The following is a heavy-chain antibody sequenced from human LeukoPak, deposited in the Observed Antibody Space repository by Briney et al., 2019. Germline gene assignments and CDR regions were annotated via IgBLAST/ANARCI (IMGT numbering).Heavy chain of an antibody. CDR1: GDSVSSNSAA. Sequence: SQTLSLTCAISGDSVSSNSAAWNWIRQSPSRGLEWPGRTYYRSKWYNDYAVSVKSRITINPDTSKNQFSLQLDSVTPEDTAVYYCARGMAVAGTGLYAFDIWGQGTMVTVSS. CDR3: ARGMAVAGTGLYAFDI. J-gene: IGHJ3*02. V-gene: IGHV6-1*01. CDR2: TYYRSKWYN. D-gene: IGHD6-19*01.